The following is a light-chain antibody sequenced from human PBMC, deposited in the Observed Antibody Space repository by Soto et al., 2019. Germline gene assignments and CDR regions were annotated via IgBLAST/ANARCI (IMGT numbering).Light chain of an antibody. V-gene: IGLV1-40*01. CDR2: GNS. Sequence: QSVLTRPPSVSGAPGQRVTISGTGSSSNIGAGYDVHWYQQLPGTAPKLLIYGNSNRPSGVPDRFSGSKSGTSASLAITGLQAEDEADYYCHSYDSSLSGSVFGGGTKVTV. J-gene: IGLJ3*02. CDR3: HSYDSSLSGSV. CDR1: SSNIGAGYD.